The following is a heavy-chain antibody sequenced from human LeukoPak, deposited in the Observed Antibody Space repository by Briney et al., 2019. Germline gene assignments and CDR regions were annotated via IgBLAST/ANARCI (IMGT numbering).Heavy chain of an antibody. CDR3: ARVGSGWYFDY. CDR1: GLTFNNYA. CDR2: ISKSGDHT. V-gene: IGHV3-23*01. Sequence: GGSLRLSCAVSGLTFNNYAMSWVRQAPGKGLEWVSAISKSGDHTYYAASAKGRFTIYRDNSKNTQYLQMNSLRAEDTAVYYCARVGSGWYFDYWGQGTLVTVSS. D-gene: IGHD6-19*01. J-gene: IGHJ4*02.